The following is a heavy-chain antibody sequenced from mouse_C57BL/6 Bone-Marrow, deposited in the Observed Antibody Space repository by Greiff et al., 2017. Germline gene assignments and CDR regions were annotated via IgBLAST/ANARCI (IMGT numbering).Heavy chain of an antibody. CDR2: ISDGGSYT. V-gene: IGHV5-4*01. CDR3: ARGLRRLLFAY. CDR1: GFTFSSYA. J-gene: IGHJ3*01. Sequence: DVHLVESGGGLVKPGGSLKLSCAASGFTFSSYAMSWVRQTPEKRLEWVATISDGGSYTYYPDNVKGRFTISRDNAKNYLYLQMSHLKSEDTAMYYCARGLRRLLFAYWGQGTLVTVSA. D-gene: IGHD1-1*01.